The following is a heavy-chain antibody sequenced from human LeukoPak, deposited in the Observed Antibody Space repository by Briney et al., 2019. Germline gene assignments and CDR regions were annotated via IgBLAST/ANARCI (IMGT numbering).Heavy chain of an antibody. CDR3: ARGPGVLEWSYYYYYGMDV. CDR1: GGSSSGYY. V-gene: IGHV4-34*01. Sequence: SETLSLTCAVYGGSSSGYYWSWIRQPPGKGLEWIGEINHSGSTNYNPSLKSRVTISVDTSKNQFSLKLSSVTAADTAVYYCARGPGVLEWSYYYYYGMDVWGQGTTVTVSS. D-gene: IGHD3-3*01. CDR2: INHSGST. J-gene: IGHJ6*02.